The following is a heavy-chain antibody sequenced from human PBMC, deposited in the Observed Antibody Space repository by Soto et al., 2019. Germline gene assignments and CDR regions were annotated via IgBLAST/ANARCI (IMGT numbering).Heavy chain of an antibody. Sequence: SGPTRVNPTETLTLTCTVSGFSLSNARMGVSWIRQPPGKALEWLAHIFSNDEKSYSTSLKSRLTISKDTSKSQVVLTMTNMDPVDTATYYCARMSNYYDSSGYYPQFDYWGQGTLVTVSS. CDR3: ARMSNYYDSSGYYPQFDY. CDR2: IFSNDEK. J-gene: IGHJ4*02. D-gene: IGHD3-22*01. CDR1: GFSLSNARMG. V-gene: IGHV2-26*01.